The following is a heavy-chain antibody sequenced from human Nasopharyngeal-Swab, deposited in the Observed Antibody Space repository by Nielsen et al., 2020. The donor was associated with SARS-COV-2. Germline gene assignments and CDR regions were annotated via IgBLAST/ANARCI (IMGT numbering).Heavy chain of an antibody. D-gene: IGHD2-15*01. CDR2: ISGSGGST. CDR1: GFTFSSYA. CDR3: AKEGSRATVITIYWYFDL. V-gene: IGHV3-23*01. J-gene: IGHJ2*01. Sequence: GESLQISCAASGFTFSSYAMSWVRQAPGKGLEWVSAISGSGGSTYYADSVKGRFTISRDNSKNTLYLQMNSLRAEDTAVYYCAKEGSRATVITIYWYFDLWGRGTLVTVSS.